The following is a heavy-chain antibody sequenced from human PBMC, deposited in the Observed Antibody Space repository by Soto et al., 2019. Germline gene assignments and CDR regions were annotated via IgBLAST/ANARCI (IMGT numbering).Heavy chain of an antibody. CDR2: INPDSGAT. V-gene: IGHV1-2*02. J-gene: IGHJ5*02. CDR3: ARVKYYNLRPPTSLFDP. CDR1: GYTFTAYY. D-gene: IGHD3-10*01. Sequence: ASVKVSCKASGYTFTAYYIHWVRQAPGQGPEWMAWINPDSGATYSAPKFQGRVTVTSDTSINTSSMELSSLRSDDTAVYYCARVKYYNLRPPTSLFDPWGPGTLVTVSS.